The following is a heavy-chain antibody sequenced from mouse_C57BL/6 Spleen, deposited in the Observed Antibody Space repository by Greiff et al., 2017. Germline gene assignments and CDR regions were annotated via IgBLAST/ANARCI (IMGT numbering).Heavy chain of an antibody. J-gene: IGHJ3*01. CDR2: IHPNSGST. V-gene: IGHV1-64*01. CDR1: GYTFTSYW. CDR3: AGPLYYYGSSAFAY. D-gene: IGHD1-1*01. Sequence: QVQLQQPGAELVKPGASVKLSCKASGYTFTSYWMHWVKPRPGQGLEWIGMIHPNSGSTNYNEKFKSKATLTVDKSSSTAYMQLSSLTSEDSAVYYCAGPLYYYGSSAFAYWGQGALVTVAA.